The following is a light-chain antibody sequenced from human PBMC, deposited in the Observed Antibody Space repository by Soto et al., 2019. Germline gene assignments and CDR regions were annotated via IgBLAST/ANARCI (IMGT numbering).Light chain of an antibody. CDR3: QQYGSSPQWT. Sequence: EMVLTQSPGTLSLSPGERATLSSRASQSVSSSYLAWYQQKPGQAPRLLIYGASSRATGIPDRFSGSGSGTGFTLTISRLEPEDFAVYYCQQYGSSPQWTFGQGTKVEIK. CDR1: QSVSSSY. CDR2: GAS. V-gene: IGKV3-20*01. J-gene: IGKJ1*01.